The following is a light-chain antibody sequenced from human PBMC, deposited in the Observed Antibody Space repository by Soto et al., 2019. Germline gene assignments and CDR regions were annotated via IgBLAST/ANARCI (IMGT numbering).Light chain of an antibody. CDR2: GAS. CDR1: QSVSSSY. Sequence: EIVLTQSPGTLSLSPGERATVSCRASQSVSSSYLAWYQHKPGQAPRLLIYGASSRATGIPDRFSGSGSGTDVTLTISRPEAEDFAVYYCQQYGSSPHTFGQGTKLEIK. V-gene: IGKV3-20*01. J-gene: IGKJ2*01. CDR3: QQYGSSPHT.